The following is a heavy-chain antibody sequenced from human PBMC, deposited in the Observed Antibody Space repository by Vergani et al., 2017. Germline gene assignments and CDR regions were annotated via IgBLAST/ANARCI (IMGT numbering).Heavy chain of an antibody. D-gene: IGHD3-3*01. Sequence: DVHLAESGGGFFQPGGSLRLSCSASGFSFNSYWMHWVRQVPGKGLLWVSGMKSDGSITAYADSVKGRFTISRDNAQNTLYLQMNSLRVEDTGVYYCVRGGRGDHGDFWSRLGPWGQGTRVIVSS. J-gene: IGHJ5*02. V-gene: IGHV3-74*03. CDR2: MKSDGSIT. CDR1: GFSFNSYW. CDR3: VRGGRGDHGDFWSRLGP.